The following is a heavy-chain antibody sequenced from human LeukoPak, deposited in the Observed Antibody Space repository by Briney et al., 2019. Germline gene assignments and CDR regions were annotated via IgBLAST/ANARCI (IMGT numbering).Heavy chain of an antibody. Sequence: SETLSLTCTVSGGSISSSSYYWGWIRQPPGKGLEWIGTIYYGGSTYYNPSLKSRVTISVDTSKNQFSLKLSSVTAADTAVYYCARGRGTRFDYWGQGTLVTVSS. CDR3: ARGRGTRFDY. CDR2: IYYGGST. CDR1: GGSISSSSYY. J-gene: IGHJ4*02. D-gene: IGHD5-12*01. V-gene: IGHV4-39*01.